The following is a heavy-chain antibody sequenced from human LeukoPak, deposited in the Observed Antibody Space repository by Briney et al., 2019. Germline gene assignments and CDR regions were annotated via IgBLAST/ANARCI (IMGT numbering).Heavy chain of an antibody. J-gene: IGHJ4*02. Sequence: GGSLRLSCAASGFTFSSYWMSWVRQAPGKGLEWVANIKQDGSEKYYVDSVKGRFTISGDNAKNSLYLQMNSLRAEDTAVYYCARVLGGYSYGFDYWGQGTLVTVSS. V-gene: IGHV3-7*03. CDR2: IKQDGSEK. CDR3: ARVLGGYSYGFDY. D-gene: IGHD5-18*01. CDR1: GFTFSSYW.